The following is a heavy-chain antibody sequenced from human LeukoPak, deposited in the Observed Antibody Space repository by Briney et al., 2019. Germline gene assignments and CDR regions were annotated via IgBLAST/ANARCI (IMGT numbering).Heavy chain of an antibody. Sequence: GGSLRLSCAASGFTFSSYATSWVRQAPGKGLEWVSVIYSGGSTYYADSVKGRFTISRDNSKNTLYLQMNSLRAEDTAVYYCASEVCSSTSCYSYWGQGTLVTVSS. D-gene: IGHD2-2*02. J-gene: IGHJ4*02. CDR1: GFTFSSYA. CDR3: ASEVCSSTSCYSY. CDR2: IYSGGST. V-gene: IGHV3-66*01.